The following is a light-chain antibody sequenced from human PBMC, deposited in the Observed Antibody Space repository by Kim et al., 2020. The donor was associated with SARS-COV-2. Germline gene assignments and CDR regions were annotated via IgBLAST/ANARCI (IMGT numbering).Light chain of an antibody. V-gene: IGLV5-45*03. J-gene: IGLJ2*01. CDR3: MIWHSNTVV. Sequence: QPVLTQPSSLSASPGASASLTCTLRSGINVGTYWMYWYQQKPGSPPQSLLRYKSDSEKQQGSGVPSRFSGSKDASANAGILLISGLQSEDEADYYCMIWHSNTVVFGGGTKLTVL. CDR1: SGINVGTYW. CDR2: YKSDSEK.